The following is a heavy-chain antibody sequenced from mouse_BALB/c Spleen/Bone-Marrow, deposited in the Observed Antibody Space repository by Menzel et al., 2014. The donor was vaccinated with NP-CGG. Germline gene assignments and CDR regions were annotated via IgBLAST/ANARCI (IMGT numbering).Heavy chain of an antibody. CDR3: AREDYGSSPDY. J-gene: IGHJ2*01. CDR1: GYAFTSYN. Sequence: VQLQQSGPELVKPGASVKVSCKASGYAFTSYNMYWVKQSHGKSLEWIGYIDPYNGGTSYNQKFKGKATLTVDKSSSTAYVHLNSLASGDSAVYYCAREDYGSSPDYWGQGTTLTVSS. D-gene: IGHD1-1*01. V-gene: IGHV1S135*01. CDR2: IDPYNGGT.